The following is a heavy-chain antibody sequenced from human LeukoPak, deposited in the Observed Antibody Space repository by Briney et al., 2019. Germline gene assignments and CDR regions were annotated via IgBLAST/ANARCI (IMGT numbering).Heavy chain of an antibody. Sequence: QPGGSLRLSCASSGVTVSSNYMSWVRQAPGKGLEWVSVIYSGGSTYYADSVKGRFTISRDNSKNTLYLQMNSLRAEDTAVYYCARASALGTVTPYYGMDVWGQGTTVTVSS. CDR3: ARASALGTVTPYYGMDV. CDR1: GVTVSSNY. J-gene: IGHJ6*02. V-gene: IGHV3-53*01. CDR2: IYSGGST. D-gene: IGHD4-17*01.